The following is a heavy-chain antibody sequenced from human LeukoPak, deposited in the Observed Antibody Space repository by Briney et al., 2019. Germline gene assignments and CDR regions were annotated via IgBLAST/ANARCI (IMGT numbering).Heavy chain of an antibody. CDR2: INHSGST. V-gene: IGHV4-34*01. CDR3: ARVQRITMIVVVITTLEEGTIDY. J-gene: IGHJ4*02. Sequence: SETLSLTCAVYGGSFSGYYWSWIRQPPGKGLEWIGEINHSGSTNYNPSLKSRVTMSVDTSKNQFSLKLSSVTAADTAVYYCARVQRITMIVVVITTLEEGTIDYWGQGTLVTVSS. CDR1: GGSFSGYY. D-gene: IGHD3-22*01.